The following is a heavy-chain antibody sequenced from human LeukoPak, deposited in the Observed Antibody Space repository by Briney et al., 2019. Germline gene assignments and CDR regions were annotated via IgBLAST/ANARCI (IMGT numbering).Heavy chain of an antibody. D-gene: IGHD3-16*02. CDR3: ARARFSDVWGSYRFLDS. V-gene: IGHV4-59*01. CDR1: GGSISSYY. J-gene: IGHJ5*02. Sequence: SETLSLTCTVSGGSISSYYWSWIRQPPGKGLEWIGYIYYSGSTNYNPSLKSRVTISVDTSKNQFSLKLSSVTAADTAVYYCARARFSDVWGSYRFLDSWGQGTLVTVSS. CDR2: IYYSGST.